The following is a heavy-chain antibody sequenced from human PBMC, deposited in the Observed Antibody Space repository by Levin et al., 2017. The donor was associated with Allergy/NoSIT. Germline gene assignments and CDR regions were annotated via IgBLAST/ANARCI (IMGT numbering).Heavy chain of an antibody. V-gene: IGHV4-59*01. J-gene: IGHJ6*03. CDR2: IYYSGST. CDR1: GGSISSYY. Sequence: SETLSLTCTVSGGSISSYYWSWIRQPPGKGLEWIGYIYYSGSTNYNPSLKSRVTISVDTSKNQFSLKLSSVTAADTAVYYCARAGPNDVGGYSYGYYYYYYMDVWGKGTTVTVSS. D-gene: IGHD5-18*01. CDR3: ARAGPNDVGGYSYGYYYYYYMDV.